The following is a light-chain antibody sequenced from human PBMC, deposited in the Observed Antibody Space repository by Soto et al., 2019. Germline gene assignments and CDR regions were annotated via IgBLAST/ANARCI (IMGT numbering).Light chain of an antibody. V-gene: IGKV3-15*01. CDR2: GAS. J-gene: IGKJ4*01. CDR3: QQYNNWPALT. CDR1: QSVSSN. Sequence: EIVMTQSPATLSVSPGERATLSCRASQSVSSNLAWYQQKPGQAPMLLIYGASTRATGIPARFSGSRSGTEFTLTISSLQSEDFAVYYCQQYNNWPALTFGGGTKVEIK.